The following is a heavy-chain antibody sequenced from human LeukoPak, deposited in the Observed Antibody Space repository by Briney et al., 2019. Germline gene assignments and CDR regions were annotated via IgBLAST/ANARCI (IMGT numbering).Heavy chain of an antibody. CDR1: GYTFTAYY. CDR3: ARDSGLPGTYWYFDL. CDR2: INPKRGDA. Sequence: ASVKVSCKASGYTFTAYYIHWVRQAPGQGLEWMGWINPKRGDAKYAQKFQGGVTMTRDTSISTAYMELSTLRSDDTAVYYCARDSGLPGTYWYFDLWGRGTLVTVSS. J-gene: IGHJ2*01. V-gene: IGHV1-2*02. D-gene: IGHD1-1*01.